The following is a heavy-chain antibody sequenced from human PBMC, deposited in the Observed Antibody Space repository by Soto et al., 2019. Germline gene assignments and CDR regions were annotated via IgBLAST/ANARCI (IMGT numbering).Heavy chain of an antibody. Sequence: QVQLVESXXGVVQPGRSLRLSCAASGFTFSSYGMHWVRQAPGKGLEWVAVISYDGSNKYYADSVKGRFTISRDNSKNMLYLQMNSLRAEDTAVYYCANTYYDFWSGQIGFMDVWGQGTTVTVSS. D-gene: IGHD3-3*01. J-gene: IGHJ6*02. CDR2: ISYDGSNK. CDR1: GFTFSSYG. V-gene: IGHV3-30*18. CDR3: ANTYYDFWSGQIGFMDV.